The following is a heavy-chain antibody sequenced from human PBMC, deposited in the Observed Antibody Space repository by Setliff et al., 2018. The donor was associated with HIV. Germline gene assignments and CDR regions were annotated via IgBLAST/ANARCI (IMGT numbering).Heavy chain of an antibody. D-gene: IGHD1-26*01. CDR3: AKEGNSVDNWLDP. CDR2: IYHTGKT. Sequence: PSEPLSLTGTVSGDPIFIGGYYWSWIRQHTGGGLEWIGYIYHTGKTYYNPSLQSRIIMSLDMSQNQFSLKLSSVTAADTAVYYCAKEGNSVDNWLDPWGQGTLVTSPQ. CDR1: GDPIFIGGYY. J-gene: IGHJ5*02. V-gene: IGHV4-31*03.